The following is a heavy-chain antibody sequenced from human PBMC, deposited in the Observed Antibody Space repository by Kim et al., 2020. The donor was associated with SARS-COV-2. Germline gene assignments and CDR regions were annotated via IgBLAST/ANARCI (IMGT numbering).Heavy chain of an antibody. Sequence: GGSLRLSCAASGFTFSSYSMNWVRQAPGKGLEWVSSISSSSSYIYYADSVKGRFTISRDNAKNSLYLQMNSLRAEDTAVYYCARAHERPESYYYGMDVWGQGTTVTVSS. D-gene: IGHD2-2*01. CDR2: ISSSSSYI. J-gene: IGHJ6*02. V-gene: IGHV3-21*01. CDR3: ARAHERPESYYYGMDV. CDR1: GFTFSSYS.